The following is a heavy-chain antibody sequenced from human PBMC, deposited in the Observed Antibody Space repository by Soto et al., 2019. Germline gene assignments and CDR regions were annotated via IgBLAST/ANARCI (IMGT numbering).Heavy chain of an antibody. V-gene: IGHV3-21*01. Sequence: EVHLVESGGGLAKPGGSLRLSCAASGFTFSAYFMNWFRQAPGKGLEWLSSISGSSSRVDYADSVKGRFTISRDNANNSRYLQMNSLRAEDTAVYYCASAGEGGTLVRGDGIWNYWGQGALVTVSS. CDR1: GFTFSAYF. CDR2: ISGSSSRV. J-gene: IGHJ4*02. CDR3: ASAGEGGTLVRGDGIWNY. D-gene: IGHD3-10*01.